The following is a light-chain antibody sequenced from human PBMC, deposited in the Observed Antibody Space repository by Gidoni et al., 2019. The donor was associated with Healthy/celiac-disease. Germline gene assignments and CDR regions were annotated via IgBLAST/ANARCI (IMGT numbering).Light chain of an antibody. Sequence: HSVLTQPPSVSGAPGQRVTISCTGSISNIGAGYDVHWYQQLPGTAPKLLIYGNSNRPSGVPDRFSGSKSGTSASLAITGLQAEDEADYYCQSYDSSLRTVFGGGTKLTVL. CDR3: QSYDSSLRTV. J-gene: IGLJ2*01. CDR1: ISNIGAGYD. V-gene: IGLV1-40*01. CDR2: GNS.